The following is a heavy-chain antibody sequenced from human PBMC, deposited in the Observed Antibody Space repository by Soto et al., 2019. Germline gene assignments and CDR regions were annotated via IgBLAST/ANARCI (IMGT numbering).Heavy chain of an antibody. Sequence: EVQLVESGGGLVQSGGSLRLSCAASGFTFSSYWIHWVRQAPGKGLVWVSRIKGDEISTNYADSVKGRFTISRDNAKATVFLQMSDLRAEDTAVYYCARGALGSYYNDYWGQGILVTVSS. CDR3: ARGALGSYYNDY. CDR2: IKGDEIST. D-gene: IGHD3-10*01. CDR1: GFTFSSYW. V-gene: IGHV3-74*01. J-gene: IGHJ4*02.